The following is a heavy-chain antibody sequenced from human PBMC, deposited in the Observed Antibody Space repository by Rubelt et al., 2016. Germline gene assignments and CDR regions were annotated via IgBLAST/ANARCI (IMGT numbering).Heavy chain of an antibody. V-gene: IGHV3-7*01. Sequence: GGSLKLSCAASGFTFSSYGMHWVRQAPGKGLEWVANIKQDGSEKYYVDSVKGRFTISRDNAQNSLYLQMNSLSADDTAVYYCARDPPGLLDFDYWGQGTLVTVSS. J-gene: IGHJ4*02. D-gene: IGHD2-8*02. CDR1: GFTFSSYG. CDR3: ARDPPGLLDFDY. CDR2: IKQDGSEK.